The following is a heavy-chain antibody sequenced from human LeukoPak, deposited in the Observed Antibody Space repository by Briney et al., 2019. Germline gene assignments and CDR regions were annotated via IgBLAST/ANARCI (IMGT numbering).Heavy chain of an antibody. CDR2: IKQDGTEK. V-gene: IGHV3-7*01. CDR3: AGGGGFLSDL. Sequence: GGSLRLSCAASGFSFSTYWMFWFRQAPGKGLEWVANIKQDGTEKYYVDSVKGRFTISRDNTKNSLFLQVNSLRVEDMAVYYCAGGGGFLSDLWGRGTLVTVSS. D-gene: IGHD2-15*01. CDR1: GFSFSTYW. J-gene: IGHJ1*01.